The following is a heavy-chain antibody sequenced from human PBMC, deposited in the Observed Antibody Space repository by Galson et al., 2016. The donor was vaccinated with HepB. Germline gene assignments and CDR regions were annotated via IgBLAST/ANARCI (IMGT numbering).Heavy chain of an antibody. CDR3: ARGVTARWLQFPLSYLDF. CDR2: IIPIFGTT. D-gene: IGHD5-24*01. CDR1: GGTLSSYT. Sequence: SVKVSCKASGGTLSSYTISWVRQAPGQGLEWVGGIIPIFGTTNYAQKFRGRVTITADKSTSTAYMELSSLRSDDTAVYWCARGVTARWLQFPLSYLDFWGQGTLVTVSS. J-gene: IGHJ4*02. V-gene: IGHV1-69*06.